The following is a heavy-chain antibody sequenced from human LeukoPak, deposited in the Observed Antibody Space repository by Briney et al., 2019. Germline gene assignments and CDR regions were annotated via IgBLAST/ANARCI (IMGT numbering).Heavy chain of an antibody. D-gene: IGHD3-22*01. J-gene: IGHJ6*03. CDR2: IYYGGST. V-gene: IGHV4-59*01. CDR1: GDSISGFY. CDR3: ARDRYYYDSSGYYYMDV. Sequence: SETLSLTCTVSGDSISGFYWSWIRQPPGKGLEWIGYIYYGGSTNYNPSLKSRVTISVDTSKNQFSLKLSSVTVADTAVYYCARDRYYYDSSGYYYMDVWGKGTTVTVSS.